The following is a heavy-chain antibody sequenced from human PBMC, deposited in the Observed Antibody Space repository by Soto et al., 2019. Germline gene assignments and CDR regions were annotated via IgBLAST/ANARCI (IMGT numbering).Heavy chain of an antibody. D-gene: IGHD3-10*01. J-gene: IGHJ4*02. CDR3: ARRGHKNKYYFDY. CDR2: IWYDGSNK. CDR1: GFTFSSYG. V-gene: IGHV3-33*01. Sequence: QVQLLESGGGVVQPGRSLRLSCAASGFTFSSYGMHWVRQAPGKGLEWVAVIWYDGSNKYYADSVKGRFTISRDNSKNTLYLQMNSLRAEDTAVYYCARRGHKNKYYFDYWGQGTLVTVSS.